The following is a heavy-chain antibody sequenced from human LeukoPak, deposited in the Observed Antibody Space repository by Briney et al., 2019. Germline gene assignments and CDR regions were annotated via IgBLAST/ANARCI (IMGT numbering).Heavy chain of an antibody. D-gene: IGHD1-14*01. CDR3: AKDLTPYKNYWYFDY. CDR2: ISGSGGST. J-gene: IGHJ4*02. V-gene: IGHV3-23*01. Sequence: PGGSLRLSCVASGFTFSRYSMAWVRQAPGKGLEWVSAISGSGGSTYYADSVKGRFTISRDNSKDTLYLQMNSLRAEDTAVYYCAKDLTPYKNYWYFDYWGQGTLVTVSS. CDR1: GFTFSRYS.